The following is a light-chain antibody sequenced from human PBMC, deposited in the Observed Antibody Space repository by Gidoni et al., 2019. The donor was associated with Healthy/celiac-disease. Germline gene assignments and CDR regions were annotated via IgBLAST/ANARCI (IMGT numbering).Light chain of an antibody. CDR2: KAS. V-gene: IGKV1-5*03. Sequence: DIQMTQSPSTLSASVGDRVTITCRASQSISSWLAWYQQKPGKAPKLLIYKASSLESGVPSRFSGSGSGTEFTLTISSLQPDDFATYYCQQYNSYSPYTFXQXTKLE. CDR3: QQYNSYSPYT. CDR1: QSISSW. J-gene: IGKJ2*01.